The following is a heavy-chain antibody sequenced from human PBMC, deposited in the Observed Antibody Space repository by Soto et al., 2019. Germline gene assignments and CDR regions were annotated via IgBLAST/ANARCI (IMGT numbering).Heavy chain of an antibody. CDR2: IYYSGST. D-gene: IGHD6-19*01. CDR3: ARYLGGYSSGWYGLYF. J-gene: IGHJ3*01. CDR1: GGSISSGGYY. V-gene: IGHV4-31*03. Sequence: SETLSVTCSVSGGSISSGGYYWSWIRQHPGKGLEWIGYIYYSGSTYYNPSLESRITILVDTSKNQFSLKLSSVTAADTAVYYCARYLGGYSSGWYGLYFWGQGTMVTVS.